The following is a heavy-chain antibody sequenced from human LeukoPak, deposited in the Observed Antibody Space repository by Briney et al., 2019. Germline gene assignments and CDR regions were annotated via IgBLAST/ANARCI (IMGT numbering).Heavy chain of an antibody. J-gene: IGHJ4*02. CDR3: AKGVHGYNKPIDC. Sequence: GGSLRLSCAASGFTLSSYAMSWVRQAPGKGVEWVSGISGNGSGTYYADSVKRRFTISRDNSRNTLYLKINSLRAEDTAIFYCAKGVHGYNKPIDCWGQGTLVTVSS. CDR2: ISGNGSGT. V-gene: IGHV3-23*01. D-gene: IGHD5-18*01. CDR1: GFTLSSYA.